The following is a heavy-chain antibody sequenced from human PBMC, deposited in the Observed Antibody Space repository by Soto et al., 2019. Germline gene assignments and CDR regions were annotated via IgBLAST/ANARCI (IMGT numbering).Heavy chain of an antibody. V-gene: IGHV3-23*04. D-gene: IGHD1-26*01. CDR3: VGGSGTYNWHFDL. CDR1: GFTFGSYA. CDR2: ISASGDST. Sequence: VQLVESGGGLVKPGGSLRLSCAASGFTFGSYAMTWVRQAPGKGLEWVSSISASGDSTFYTDSVKGRFTISRDNSKNTLYLQMNSLTADDAAIYYCVGGSGTYNWHFDLWGRGTLVTVSS. J-gene: IGHJ2*01.